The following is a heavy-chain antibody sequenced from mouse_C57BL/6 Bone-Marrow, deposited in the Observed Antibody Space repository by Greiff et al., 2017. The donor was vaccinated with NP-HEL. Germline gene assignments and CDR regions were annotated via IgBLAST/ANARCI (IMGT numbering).Heavy chain of an antibody. J-gene: IGHJ3*01. V-gene: IGHV2-6-1*01. CDR1: GFSLTSYG. D-gene: IGHD2-3*01. CDR2: IWSDGST. Sequence: QVQLKESGPGLVAPSQSLSITCTVSGFSLTSYGVHWVRQPPGKGLEWLVVIWSDGSTTYNSARKSRLSISKDNSKSQVFLKMNSLQTDDTAMYYCARHKGGDGYYAFAYWGQGTLVTVSA. CDR3: ARHKGGDGYYAFAY.